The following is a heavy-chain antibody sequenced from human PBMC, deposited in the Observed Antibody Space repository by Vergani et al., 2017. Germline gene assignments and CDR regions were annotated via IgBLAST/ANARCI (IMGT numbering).Heavy chain of an antibody. CDR1: GFTFSSYG. CDR3: ARFSRPYYDFWSGYCDY. CDR2: IWYDGSNK. J-gene: IGHJ4*02. D-gene: IGHD3-3*01. V-gene: IGHV3-33*01. Sequence: QVQLVESGGGVVQPGRSLRLSCAASGFTFSSYGMHWVRQAPGKGLEWVAVIWYDGSNKYYADSVKGRFTISRDNSKNTLYLQMNSLRAEDTAVYYCARFSRPYYDFWSGYCDYWDQGTLVTVSS.